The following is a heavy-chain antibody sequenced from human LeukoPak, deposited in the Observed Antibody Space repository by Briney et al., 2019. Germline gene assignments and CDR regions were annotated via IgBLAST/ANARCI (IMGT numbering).Heavy chain of an antibody. J-gene: IGHJ4*02. D-gene: IGHD2-15*01. CDR3: AKAGCPTVSCIDY. CDR2: INDTGGHT. Sequence: GGSLRLSCAASGFTFRSCEMNWVRQTPGKGLEWVSSINDTGGHTYYADSVQGRFTISKDDSKNTLSLQLNSLRAEDTAVYYCAKAGCPTVSCIDYWGQGTLVTVSS. CDR1: GFTFRSCE. V-gene: IGHV3-23*01.